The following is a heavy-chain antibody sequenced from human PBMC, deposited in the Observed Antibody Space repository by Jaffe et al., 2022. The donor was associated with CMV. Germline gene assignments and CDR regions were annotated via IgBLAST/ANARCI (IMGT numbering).Heavy chain of an antibody. V-gene: IGHV1-46*01. CDR3: ARDPLTTVSYESAYYYGMDV. CDR2: INPSGGST. J-gene: IGHJ6*02. CDR1: GYTFTSYY. D-gene: IGHD4-4*01. Sequence: QVQLVQSGAEVKKPGASVKVSCKASGYTFTSYYMHWVRQAPGQGLEWMGIINPSGGSTSYAQKFQGRVTMTRDTSTSTVYMELSSLRSEDTAVYYCARDPLTTVSYESAYYYGMDVWGQGTTVTVSS.